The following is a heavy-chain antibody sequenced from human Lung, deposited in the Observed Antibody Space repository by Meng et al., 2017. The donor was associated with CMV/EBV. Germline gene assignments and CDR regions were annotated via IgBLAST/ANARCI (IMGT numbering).Heavy chain of an antibody. V-gene: IGHV1-8*01. J-gene: IGHJ6*02. CDR1: GYTFTTYD. Sequence: SXXVSXKASGYTFTTYDINWVRQATGQGLEWMGWMNPNSGNTGYAQKFQGRVTLTRVTSISTAYMELSSLTSDDTAVYYCARTRIEVEPDGRKIKYYNYGMDVWGQGXTVTVSS. CDR3: ARTRIEVEPDGRKIKYYNYGMDV. D-gene: IGHD2-2*01. CDR2: MNPNSGNT.